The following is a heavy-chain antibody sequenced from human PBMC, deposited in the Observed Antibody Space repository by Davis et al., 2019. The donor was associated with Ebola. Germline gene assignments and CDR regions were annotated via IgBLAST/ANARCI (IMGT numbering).Heavy chain of an antibody. CDR1: GGSISSYY. CDR3: ARDLDYGGHAGRDYYYGMDV. CDR2: IYYSGST. J-gene: IGHJ6*02. D-gene: IGHD4-23*01. Sequence: MPSETLSLTCTVSGGSISSYYWSWIRQPPGKGLEWIGYIYYSGSTNYNPSLKSPVTISVDTSKNQFSLKLSSVTAADTAMYYCARDLDYGGHAGRDYYYGMDVWGQGTTVTVSS. V-gene: IGHV4-59*12.